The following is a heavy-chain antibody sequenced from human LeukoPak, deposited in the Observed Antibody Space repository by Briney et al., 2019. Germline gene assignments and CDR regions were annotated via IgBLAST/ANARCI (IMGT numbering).Heavy chain of an antibody. Sequence: GASVKVSCKASGYTFTGYYMHWVRQAPGQGLEGMGWINPNSGGTNYAQKFQGRVTMTRDTSISTAYMELSRLRSDDTAGYYCARDQGGSGSYYKGFDPWGQGTLVTVSS. CDR1: GYTFTGYY. CDR2: INPNSGGT. CDR3: ARDQGGSGSYYKGFDP. J-gene: IGHJ5*02. V-gene: IGHV1-2*02. D-gene: IGHD3-10*01.